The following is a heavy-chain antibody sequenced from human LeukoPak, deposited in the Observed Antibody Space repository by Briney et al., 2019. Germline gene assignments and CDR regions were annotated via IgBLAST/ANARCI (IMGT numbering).Heavy chain of an antibody. D-gene: IGHD3-22*01. V-gene: IGHV1-18*01. CDR2: ISAYNGKT. CDR3: ARDLPQDYYASSPAPDY. J-gene: IGHJ4*02. CDR1: VYTFTSYG. Sequence: GASVKVSCKASVYTFTSYGISWVRPAPGQGGEWMGWISAYNGKTHYAQKLQGRVTMTTDTSPSTAYMELRSLRSDDTAVYYCARDLPQDYYASSPAPDYWGQGTLVTVSS.